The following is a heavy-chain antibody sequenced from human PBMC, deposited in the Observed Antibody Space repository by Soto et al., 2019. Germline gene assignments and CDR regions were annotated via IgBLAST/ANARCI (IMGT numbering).Heavy chain of an antibody. Sequence: EVQLVESGGGLVQPGGSLRLSCAASGFTFSSYSMNWVRQAPGKGLEWVSYISSSSRTIYYADSVKGRFTISRDNAKNSLYLQMNSLRAEDTAVYYCARGGSNVTTVYWGQGTLVTVSS. CDR1: GFTFSSYS. V-gene: IGHV3-48*01. J-gene: IGHJ4*02. CDR3: ARGGSNVTTVY. D-gene: IGHD4-17*01. CDR2: ISSSSRTI.